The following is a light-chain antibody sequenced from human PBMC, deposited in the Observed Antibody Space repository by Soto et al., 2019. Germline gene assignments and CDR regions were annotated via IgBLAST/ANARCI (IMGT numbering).Light chain of an antibody. V-gene: IGLV2-8*01. Sequence: QSVLTQPPSASGAPGQSVTISFTGTNSEIGGYIYVSWYQHHPGKAPKLMIYEVSKRPSGVPDRFSGSKSGNTASLTVSGFQAEDEADYYCTSYAGSNSYVFGTGTKVTVL. CDR3: TSYAGSNSYV. CDR2: EVS. CDR1: NSEIGGYIY. J-gene: IGLJ1*01.